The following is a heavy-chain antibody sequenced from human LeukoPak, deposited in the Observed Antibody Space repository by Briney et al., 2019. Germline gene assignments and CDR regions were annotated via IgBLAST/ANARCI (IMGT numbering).Heavy chain of an antibody. Sequence: GGSLRLSCAASGFTFSAYSMHWVRQAPGKGLDWVAIISYDGSIKHYADSVKGRFTISRDNSNNTLFLQMDSLRADDAAVYYCVRESIGFDYWGQGTLVTVSS. CDR3: VRESIGFDY. V-gene: IGHV3-30-3*01. J-gene: IGHJ4*02. D-gene: IGHD2-15*01. CDR1: GFTFSAYS. CDR2: ISYDGSIK.